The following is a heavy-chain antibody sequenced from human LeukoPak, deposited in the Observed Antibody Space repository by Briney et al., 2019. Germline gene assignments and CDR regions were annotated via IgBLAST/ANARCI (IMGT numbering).Heavy chain of an antibody. V-gene: IGHV3-7*04. D-gene: IGHD3-22*01. Sequence: TGGSLRLSCAASGFTFNTYWMSWVRQAPGKGLEWVANIKQDGSDKYYVDSVKGRFTISRDNAKNSLYLQMNRLRAEDTAVYYCARLIRAWFDYWGQGTLVTVSS. J-gene: IGHJ4*02. CDR2: IKQDGSDK. CDR3: ARLIRAWFDY. CDR1: GFTFNTYW.